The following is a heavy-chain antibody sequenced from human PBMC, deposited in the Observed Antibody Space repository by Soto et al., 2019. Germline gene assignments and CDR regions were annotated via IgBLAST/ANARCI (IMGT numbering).Heavy chain of an antibody. CDR1: GFPFDDYA. J-gene: IGHJ4*02. CDR3: AKDVGEGDGY. CDR2: ISWDGGST. Sequence: QSXGSLGLAGSASGFPFDDYAMHWVRQAPGKGLEWIALISWDGGSTFYADSVKGRFTISRDNSKNSLYLEMSSLRPDDTDLYYCAKDVGEGDGYWGRGTPVTVYS. V-gene: IGHV3-43*01.